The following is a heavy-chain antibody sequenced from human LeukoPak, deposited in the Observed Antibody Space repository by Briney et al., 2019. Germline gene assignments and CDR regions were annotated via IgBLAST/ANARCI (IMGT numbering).Heavy chain of an antibody. CDR2: ISGSGGST. CDR3: AKGDDILTGYSDY. V-gene: IGHV3-23*01. Sequence: GGPLRLSCAASGFTFSSYAMSWVRQAPGKGLEWVSAISGSGGSTYYADSVKGRFTISRDNSKNTLYLQMNSLRAEDTAVYYCAKGDDILTGYSDYWGQGTLVTVSS. CDR1: GFTFSSYA. J-gene: IGHJ4*02. D-gene: IGHD3-9*01.